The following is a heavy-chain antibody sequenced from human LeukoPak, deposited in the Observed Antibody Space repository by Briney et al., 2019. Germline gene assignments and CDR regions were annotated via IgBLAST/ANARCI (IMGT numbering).Heavy chain of an antibody. D-gene: IGHD3-22*01. Sequence: GGSLRLSCAASGFTFSSYSMNWVRQAPGKGLEWVSSISSSSSYIYYADSVKGRFTISRDNAKNSLYLQMNSLRAEDTAVYYCARLDDSSGYPFDCWGQGTLVTVSS. J-gene: IGHJ4*02. CDR3: ARLDDSSGYPFDC. V-gene: IGHV3-21*01. CDR2: ISSSSSYI. CDR1: GFTFSSYS.